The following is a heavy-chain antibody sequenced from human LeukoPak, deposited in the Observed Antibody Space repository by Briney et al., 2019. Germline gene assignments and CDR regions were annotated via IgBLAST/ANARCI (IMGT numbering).Heavy chain of an antibody. CDR2: IYYSGST. V-gene: IGHV4-39*07. CDR3: ARVRHYCSSTSCYPQVFFDY. Sequence: SETLSLTCTVSGGSISSNSYYWGWIRQPPGKGLEWIGNIYYSGSTYYNPSLKSRVTISVDTSKNQFSLKLSSVTAADTAVYYCARVRHYCSSTSCYPQVFFDYWGQGTLVTVSS. D-gene: IGHD2-2*01. CDR1: GGSISSNSYY. J-gene: IGHJ4*02.